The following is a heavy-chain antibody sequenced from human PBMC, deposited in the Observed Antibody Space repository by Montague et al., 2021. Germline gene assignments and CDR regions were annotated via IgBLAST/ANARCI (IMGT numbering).Heavy chain of an antibody. J-gene: IGHJ6*02. D-gene: IGHD2-21*01. Sequence: SETLSLTCNVSGGSISSSNCYWGWIRQPLGKGLEWIGSIYYSGSTYYNPSLKSRVTISADTSQKQFSLKLRSVTAADTAVYYCARIAKFRVIEGNYYYNGLDVWGQGTTVTVSS. CDR3: ARIAKFRVIEGNYYYNGLDV. CDR2: IYYSGST. V-gene: IGHV4-39*01. CDR1: GGSISSSNCY.